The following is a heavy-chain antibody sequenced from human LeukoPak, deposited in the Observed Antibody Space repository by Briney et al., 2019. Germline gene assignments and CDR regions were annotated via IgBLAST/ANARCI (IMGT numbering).Heavy chain of an antibody. CDR3: ARGRTKMITFGGVIVMVYYYYYGMDV. CDR1: GYILTSFY. D-gene: IGHD3-16*02. CDR2: INPSGGNT. V-gene: IGHV1-46*01. Sequence: ASVKVSCKASGYILTSFYMHWVRQAPGQGLEWMGIINPSGGNTGYAQKFQGRVTMTRNTSISTAYMELSSLRSEDTAVYYCARGRTKMITFGGVIVMVYYYYYGMDVWGQGTTVTVSS. J-gene: IGHJ6*02.